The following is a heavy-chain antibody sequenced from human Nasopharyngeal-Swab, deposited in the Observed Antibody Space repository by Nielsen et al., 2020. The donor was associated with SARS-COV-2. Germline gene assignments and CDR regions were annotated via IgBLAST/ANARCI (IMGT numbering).Heavy chain of an antibody. CDR1: GFTFSTYW. D-gene: IGHD2-2*01. CDR3: AAAAKGY. CDR2: INRDGSST. J-gene: IGHJ4*02. Sequence: GESLKISCAASGFTFSTYWMHWVRQAPGKGLVWVSRINRDGSSTNYVDSVKGRFTISRDNAKNTLCLQMNSLRAEDTDVYYCAAAAKGYWGQGTLVTVSS. V-gene: IGHV3-74*01.